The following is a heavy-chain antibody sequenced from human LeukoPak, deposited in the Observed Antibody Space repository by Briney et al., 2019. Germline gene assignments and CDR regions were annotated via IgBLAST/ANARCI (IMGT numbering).Heavy chain of an antibody. D-gene: IGHD5-18*01. Sequence: GGSLRLSCAASGFTFSSYSMKCVRQAPGKGLEGVLSISSSSCYIYYVDPVKGRFTITRDNDKNTLYLQMNSLRADDTAVYYCAGVDAAMPDAFDIWGQGTTVTVSS. J-gene: IGHJ3*02. V-gene: IGHV3-21*01. CDR2: ISSSSCYI. CDR3: AGVDAAMPDAFDI. CDR1: GFTFSSYS.